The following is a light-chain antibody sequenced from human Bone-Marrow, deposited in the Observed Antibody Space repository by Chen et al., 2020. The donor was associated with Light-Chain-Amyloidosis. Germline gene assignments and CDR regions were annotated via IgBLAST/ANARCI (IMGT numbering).Light chain of an antibody. CDR1: QTVSRY. CDR3: QQSYSSPLT. J-gene: IGKJ4*01. V-gene: IGKV1-39*01. CDR2: AAS. Sequence: DSQLTQFPSSLSASVGDRVTITCRASQTVSRYLNWYQQKPGKAPRLLIYAASNLQSGVPSRFSGSGSGTDFALTISSLQLEDFATYYCQQSYSSPLTFGGGTRVEIK.